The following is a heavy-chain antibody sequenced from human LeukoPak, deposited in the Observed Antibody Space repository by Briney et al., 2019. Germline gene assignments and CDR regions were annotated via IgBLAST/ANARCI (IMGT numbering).Heavy chain of an antibody. CDR2: ISSSSSTI. V-gene: IGHV3-48*04. Sequence: PGGSLRLSCAASGFTFSSYSMNWVRQAPGKGLEWVSSISSSSSTIYYADSVKGRFTISRDNAKNSLYLQMNSLRAEDTAVYYCARVGYCSSTSCYFLDVWGKGTTVTVSS. J-gene: IGHJ6*04. D-gene: IGHD2-2*01. CDR1: GFTFSSYS. CDR3: ARVGYCSSTSCYFLDV.